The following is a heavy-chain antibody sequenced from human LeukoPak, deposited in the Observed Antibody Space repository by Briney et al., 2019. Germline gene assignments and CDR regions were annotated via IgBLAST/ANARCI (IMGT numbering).Heavy chain of an antibody. Sequence: PGGSLRLSCAASGFTVSSNYTSWVRQAPGKGLEWVSSISSSSSYIYYADSVKGRFTISRDNAKNSLYLQMNSLRAEDTAVYYCARDWWEIDYWGQGTLVTVSS. CDR3: ARDWWEIDY. V-gene: IGHV3-21*01. CDR1: GFTVSSNY. D-gene: IGHD1-26*01. CDR2: ISSSSSYI. J-gene: IGHJ4*02.